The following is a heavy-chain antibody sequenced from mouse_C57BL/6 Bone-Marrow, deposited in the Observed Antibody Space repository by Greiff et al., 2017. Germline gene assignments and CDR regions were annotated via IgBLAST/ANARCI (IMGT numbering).Heavy chain of an antibody. D-gene: IGHD1-1*01. J-gene: IGHJ4*01. V-gene: IGHV10-1*01. CDR1: GFSFNTYA. CDR3: VRGLLHYYAMDY. CDR2: IRSKSNNYAT. Sequence: EVKLMESGGGLVQPKGSLKLSCAASGFSFNTYAMNWVRQAPGKGLEWVARIRSKSNNYATYYADSVKDRFTISRDDSESMLYLQMNNLKTEDTAMYYCVRGLLHYYAMDYWGQGTSVTVSS.